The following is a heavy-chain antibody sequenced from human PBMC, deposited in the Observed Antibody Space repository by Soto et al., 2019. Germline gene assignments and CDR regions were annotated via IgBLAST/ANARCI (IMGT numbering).Heavy chain of an antibody. V-gene: IGHV2-5*02. J-gene: IGHJ6*02. CDR1: GFSLSTRGVG. CDR3: VQSRCGGDCLQSYSSHSYYGLDV. D-gene: IGHD2-21*01. Sequence: SGPTLVNPTQTRTLTCTFSGFSLSTRGVGVGWIRQPPGKALEWLALIYWDDDKRYSPSLKTRLTITKDTSKNQVVLTMTNMDPVDTATYYCVQSRCGGDCLQSYSSHSYYGLDVWGQGTTVTVSS. CDR2: IYWDDDK.